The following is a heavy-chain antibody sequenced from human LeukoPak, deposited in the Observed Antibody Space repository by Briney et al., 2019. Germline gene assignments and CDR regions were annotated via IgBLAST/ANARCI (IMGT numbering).Heavy chain of an antibody. CDR3: ARWGSGYLTYYFDY. CDR1: GYTFTGYY. J-gene: IGHJ4*02. V-gene: IGHV1-2*02. D-gene: IGHD3-22*01. CDR2: INPNSGGT. Sequence: GASVKVSCKASGYTFTGYYMHWVRQAPGQGLEWMGWINPNSGGTNYAQKFQGRGTMTRDTSISTAYMELSRLRSDDTAVYYCARWGSGYLTYYFDYWGQGTLVTVSS.